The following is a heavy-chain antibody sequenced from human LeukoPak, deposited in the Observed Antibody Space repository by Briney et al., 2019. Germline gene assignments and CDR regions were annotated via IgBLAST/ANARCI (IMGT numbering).Heavy chain of an antibody. CDR3: ARDRDPHVIGTTAIDY. CDR2: ISSSSSYT. D-gene: IGHD1-1*01. Sequence: GGSLRLSCAASGFTFSSYSMNWVRQAPGKGLEWVSSISSSSSYTCYADSVKGRFTISRDNAKNSLYLQMNSLRAEDTAVYYCARDRDPHVIGTTAIDYWGQGTLVTVSS. J-gene: IGHJ4*02. CDR1: GFTFSSYS. V-gene: IGHV3-21*01.